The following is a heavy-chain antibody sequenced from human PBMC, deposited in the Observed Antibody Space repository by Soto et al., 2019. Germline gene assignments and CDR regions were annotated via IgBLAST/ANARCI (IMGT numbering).Heavy chain of an antibody. J-gene: IGHJ4*02. CDR1: GFTFSSYG. Sequence: GGSLRLSCAASGFTFSSYGMHWVRQAPGKGLEWVAVIWYDGSNKYYADSVKGRFTISRDNSKNTPYLQMNSLRAEDTAVYYCARSGSGSYFYDYWGQGTLVTVSS. CDR3: ARSGSGSYFYDY. CDR2: IWYDGSNK. V-gene: IGHV3-33*01. D-gene: IGHD3-10*01.